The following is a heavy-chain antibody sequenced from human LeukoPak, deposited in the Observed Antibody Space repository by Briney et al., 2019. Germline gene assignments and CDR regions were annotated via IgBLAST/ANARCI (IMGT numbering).Heavy chain of an antibody. V-gene: IGHV4-34*01. D-gene: IGHD6-13*01. Sequence: SETLSLTCAVYGGSLNGYYWSWIRQPPGKRLEWIWEIDHSGSTQYNPSLKSRVTISFDTSKKQFSLKLTSLTAADTAFYYCARYGMAAEGIWWFDPWGQGTLVTVSS. CDR2: IDHSGST. J-gene: IGHJ5*02. CDR1: GGSLNGYY. CDR3: ARYGMAAEGIWWFDP.